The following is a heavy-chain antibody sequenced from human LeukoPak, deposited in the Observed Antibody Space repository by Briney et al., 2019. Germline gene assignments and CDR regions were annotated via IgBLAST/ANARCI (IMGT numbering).Heavy chain of an antibody. CDR1: GYTFTSYG. J-gene: IGHJ6*02. D-gene: IGHD3-10*01. Sequence: ASVKLSCKASGYTFTSYGISWVRQAPGQGLEWMGWISAYNGNTNYAQKLQGRVTMTTDTSTSTAYMELRSLRSDDTAVYYCARDYYGSGWAYYGMDVWGQGTTVTVSS. V-gene: IGHV1-18*01. CDR2: ISAYNGNT. CDR3: ARDYYGSGWAYYGMDV.